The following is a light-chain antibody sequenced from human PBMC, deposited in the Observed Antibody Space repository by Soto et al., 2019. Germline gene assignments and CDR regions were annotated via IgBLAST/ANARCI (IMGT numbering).Light chain of an antibody. CDR1: QGITSY. Sequence: IQLTQSPSSLSASVGDRVTITCRASQGITSYLAWYQQRPGKAPGLLIYSASTLQSGVPSRFSGSGYGTDFSLAISNLQPEDFATYYCQQIYSRTLTLGGGTKV. J-gene: IGKJ4*01. V-gene: IGKV1-9*01. CDR3: QQIYSRTLT. CDR2: SAS.